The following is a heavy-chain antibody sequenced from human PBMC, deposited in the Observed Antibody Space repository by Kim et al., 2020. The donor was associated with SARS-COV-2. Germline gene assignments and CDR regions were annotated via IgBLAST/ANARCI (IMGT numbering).Heavy chain of an antibody. V-gene: IGHV3-53*01. Sequence: GGSLRLSCAASGFTVSSNYMSWVRQAPGKGLEWVSVIYSGGSTYYADSVKGRFTISRDNSKNTLYLQMNSLRAEDTAVYYCARESRGTNWNPNWFDPWGQGTLVTVSS. CDR2: IYSGGST. CDR3: ARESRGTNWNPNWFDP. J-gene: IGHJ5*02. CDR1: GFTVSSNY. D-gene: IGHD1-20*01.